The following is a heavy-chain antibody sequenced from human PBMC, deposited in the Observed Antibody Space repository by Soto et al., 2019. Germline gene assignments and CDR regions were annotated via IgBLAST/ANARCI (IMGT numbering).Heavy chain of an antibody. CDR1: GFTFSSYA. V-gene: IGHV3-23*01. J-gene: IGHJ3*02. CDR3: TKAYSMTIFGVVIETPGDGFDI. Sequence: EVQLLESGGGLVQPGGSLRLSRAASGFTFSSYAMSWVRQAPGKGLEWVSSIRGSGGSTNYADSVKGRFTISRDNSKNTLYLRMNSLRVEDTAVYYCTKAYSMTIFGVVIETPGDGFDIWGQGTMVTVSS. CDR2: IRGSGGST. D-gene: IGHD3-3*01.